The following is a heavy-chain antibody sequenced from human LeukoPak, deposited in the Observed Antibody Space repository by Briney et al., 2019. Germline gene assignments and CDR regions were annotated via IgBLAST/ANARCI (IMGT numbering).Heavy chain of an antibody. D-gene: IGHD3-16*01. J-gene: IGHJ4*02. Sequence: GGSLRLSCAASGFTFSNYAMHWVRQAPGKGLEWVAVISYDGRNQYYADSVRGRFTVSRDNSKSTLYLQMNRLRGEDTAVYNCARYGGFLDYWGQGTLVTVSS. CDR3: ARYGGFLDY. CDR2: ISYDGRNQ. V-gene: IGHV3-30*04. CDR1: GFTFSNYA.